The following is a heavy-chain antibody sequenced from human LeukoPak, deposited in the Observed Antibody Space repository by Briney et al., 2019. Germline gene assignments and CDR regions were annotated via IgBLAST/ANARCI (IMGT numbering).Heavy chain of an antibody. Sequence: PGGSLRLSCAASGFTFDDYGMSWVRHAPGKGLEWVSGINWNGGSTGYADSVKGRFTISRDNAKNSLHLQMNSLRAEDTAMYYCARRAGDYSHPYDYWGQGTLVTVSS. V-gene: IGHV3-20*04. D-gene: IGHD3-22*01. CDR3: ARRAGDYSHPYDY. J-gene: IGHJ4*02. CDR2: INWNGGST. CDR1: GFTFDDYG.